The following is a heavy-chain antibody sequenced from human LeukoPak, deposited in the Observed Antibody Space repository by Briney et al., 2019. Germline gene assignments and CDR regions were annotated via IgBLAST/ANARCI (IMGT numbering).Heavy chain of an antibody. D-gene: IGHD3-22*01. CDR2: ISYDGSNK. CDR3: ASGQDYYDSSGYYVY. V-gene: IGHV3-30-3*01. J-gene: IGHJ4*02. CDR1: GFTFSSYA. Sequence: PGRSLRLSCAASGFTFSSYAMHWVRQAPGKGLEWVAVISYDGSNKYYADSVKGRFTISRDNSKNTLYLQMNSLRAEDTAVYYCASGQDYYDSSGYYVYWGQGTLVTVSS.